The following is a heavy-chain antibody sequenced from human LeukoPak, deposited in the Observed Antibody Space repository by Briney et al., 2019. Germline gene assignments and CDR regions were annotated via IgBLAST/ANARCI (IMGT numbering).Heavy chain of an antibody. D-gene: IGHD3-10*02. J-gene: IGHJ4*02. V-gene: IGHV4-59*12. CDR3: ATLFGFSGYFDY. CDR1: GGSINNYF. CDR2: AYYSWTT. Sequence: SETLSLTCTGSGGSINNYFFTWIRQSPAKGRDWIGYAYYSWTTNYNPSLKSRVTISVAPSKNPFSLTLTSVNAAATAVYYCATLFGFSGYFDYWGQGALVTVSS.